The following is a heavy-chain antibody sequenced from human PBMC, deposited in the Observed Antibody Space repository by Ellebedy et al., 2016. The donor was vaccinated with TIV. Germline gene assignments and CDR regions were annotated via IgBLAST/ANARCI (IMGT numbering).Heavy chain of an antibody. J-gene: IGHJ4*02. V-gene: IGHV3-30-3*01. CDR3: ARDLDKSSGWYGGAAY. Sequence: GESLKISCVASGFTFDSYAMHWVRQAPGKGLEWVAVISHDGSSQYYADSVKGRFTVSRYNSMTTVYLEMNSLRAEDTALYYCARDLDKSSGWYGGAAYWGQGTQVTVSP. D-gene: IGHD6-19*01. CDR2: ISHDGSSQ. CDR1: GFTFDSYA.